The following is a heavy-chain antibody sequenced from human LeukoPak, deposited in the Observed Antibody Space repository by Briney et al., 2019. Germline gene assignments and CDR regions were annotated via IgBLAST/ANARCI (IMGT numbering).Heavy chain of an antibody. CDR1: GGSISSFY. V-gene: IGHV4-59*08. J-gene: IGHJ3*02. Sequence: SETLSLTCTVSGGSISSFYCSWIRQPPGKGLEWIGYIYYSGSTNYNLSLKSRVTTSVDTSKNQFSLKLSSVTAADTAVYYCARHMRSNNNDAFDMWGQGIMVTVSS. D-gene: IGHD1-14*01. CDR2: IYYSGST. CDR3: ARHMRSNNNDAFDM.